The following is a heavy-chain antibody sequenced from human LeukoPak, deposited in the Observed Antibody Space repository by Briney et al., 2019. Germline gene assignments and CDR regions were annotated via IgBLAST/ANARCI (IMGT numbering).Heavy chain of an antibody. J-gene: IGHJ5*02. CDR2: IYYSGSA. CDR3: ARDANYYDSSGYTFNWFDP. Sequence: SETLSLTCSVSGGSISSYYWSWIRRPPGKGLEGIGYIYYSGSANYKPSLTSRVTISVDTSKNQCSLKLISVPAADTAVYYCARDANYYDSSGYTFNWFDPWGQGTLVTVSS. V-gene: IGHV4-59*01. CDR1: GGSISSYY. D-gene: IGHD3-22*01.